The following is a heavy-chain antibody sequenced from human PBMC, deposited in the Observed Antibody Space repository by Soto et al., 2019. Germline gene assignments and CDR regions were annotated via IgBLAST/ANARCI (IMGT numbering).Heavy chain of an antibody. CDR2: ISYDGKNN. CDR1: GFTFSTYA. CDR3: ARDQKAGYCSGGSCYYYYGMDV. Sequence: QVQLVESGGGVVQPGRSLTLSCAASGFTFSTYAMHWVRQAPGKGLEWVAVISYDGKNNYYAGSVKGRFTIPRGNSRXXLFLQRNSLRADDTVVYYCARDQKAGYCSGGSCYYYYGMDVWGQGTTVTVSS. D-gene: IGHD2-15*01. V-gene: IGHV3-30*04. J-gene: IGHJ6*02.